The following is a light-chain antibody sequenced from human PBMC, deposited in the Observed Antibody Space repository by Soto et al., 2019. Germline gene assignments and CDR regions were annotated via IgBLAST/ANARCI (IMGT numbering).Light chain of an antibody. V-gene: IGLV1-51*01. J-gene: IGLJ1*01. Sequence: QSVLTQPRSVSAAPGQKVTISCSGSSSNIGNNYVSWYQQLPGTAPKLLIYDNNKRPSGIPDRFSGSKSGTSATLGITGLQTGDEADYYCGTWDSSLSAEVFGTGTKVTVL. CDR1: SSNIGNNY. CDR3: GTWDSSLSAEV. CDR2: DNN.